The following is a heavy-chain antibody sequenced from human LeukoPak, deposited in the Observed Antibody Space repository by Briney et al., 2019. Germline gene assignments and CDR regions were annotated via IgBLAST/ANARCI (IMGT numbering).Heavy chain of an antibody. CDR2: ISWSSGSI. D-gene: IGHD6-13*01. CDR1: GFRFDDYA. CDR3: AKEAHSTWYDFDS. V-gene: IGHV3-9*01. J-gene: IGHJ4*02. Sequence: GGSLRLSCAASGFRFDDYAMHWVRQVPGKGLEWVSGISWSSGSIGYADSVKGRFTISRDNAKNSLYLQMNSLRAEVTALYYYAKEAHSTWYDFDSWGQGTLVTVSS.